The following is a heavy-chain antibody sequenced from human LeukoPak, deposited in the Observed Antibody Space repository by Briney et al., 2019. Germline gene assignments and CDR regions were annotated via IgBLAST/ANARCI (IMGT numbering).Heavy chain of an antibody. Sequence: SETLSLTCTVSGGSISSYYWSWIRQPAGKGLEWIGRIYTSGSTNYNPSLKSRVTISVDTSKNQFSLKLSSVTAADTAVYYCARHRTAGSFYYYGMDVWGQGTTVTVSS. CDR2: IYTSGST. J-gene: IGHJ6*02. CDR1: GGSISSYY. CDR3: ARHRTAGSFYYYGMDV. V-gene: IGHV4-4*07. D-gene: IGHD1-26*01.